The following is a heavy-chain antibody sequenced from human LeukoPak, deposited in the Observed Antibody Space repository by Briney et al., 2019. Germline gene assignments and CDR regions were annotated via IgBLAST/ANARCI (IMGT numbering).Heavy chain of an antibody. D-gene: IGHD4-17*01. CDR2: INPNSGGT. J-gene: IGHJ6*02. V-gene: IGHV1-2*02. CDR1: GYTFSSYG. Sequence: VASVKVSCKASGYTFSSYGISWVRQAPGQGLEWMGWINPNSGGTNYAQKFQGRVTMTRDTSISTAYMELSRLRSDDTAVYYCARDLAVLRDYGDPFGPPSQRYYYGMDVWGQGTTVTVSS. CDR3: ARDLAVLRDYGDPFGPPSQRYYYGMDV.